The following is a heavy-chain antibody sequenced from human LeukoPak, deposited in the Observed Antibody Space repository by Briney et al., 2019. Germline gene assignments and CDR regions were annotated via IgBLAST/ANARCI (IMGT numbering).Heavy chain of an antibody. D-gene: IGHD3-22*01. CDR1: GFTVSSNY. CDR3: ARATDDYYDSSGYYSDY. CDR2: IYSGDNT. Sequence: GGSLRLSCAASGFTVSSNYMSWVRQAPGKGLEWVSVIYSGDNTYYADSVKGRFTISRDNAKNSLYLQMNSLRAEDTAVYYCARATDDYYDSSGYYSDYWGQGTLVTVSS. J-gene: IGHJ4*02. V-gene: IGHV3-66*01.